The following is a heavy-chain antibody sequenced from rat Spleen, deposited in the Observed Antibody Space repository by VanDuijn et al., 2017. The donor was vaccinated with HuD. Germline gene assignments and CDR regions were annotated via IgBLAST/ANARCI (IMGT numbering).Heavy chain of an antibody. Sequence: EVKLVESGGGLVQPGRSLKLSCTASGFNFNDYWMGWVRQAPGKGLEWIGEINMDSSTINYTPSLKEKFTISRDNAQNTLFLQMSKLGSEDTATYYCTRERFAYWGQGTLVTVSS. J-gene: IGHJ3*01. CDR2: INMDSSTI. V-gene: IGHV4-2*01. CDR3: TRERFAY. CDR1: GFNFNDYW.